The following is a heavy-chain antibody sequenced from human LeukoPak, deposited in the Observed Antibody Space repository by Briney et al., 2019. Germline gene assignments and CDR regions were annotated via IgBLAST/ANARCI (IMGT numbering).Heavy chain of an antibody. CDR2: IRQDGSET. J-gene: IGHJ4*02. D-gene: IGHD2-15*01. Sequence: PGGSLRLSCAASRFTFSSYWLSWVRRAPGKGPEWVANIRQDGSETYFVDSVKGRFTICRDNANNSLYIQMNSLRAEDTAVYYCARGRYCSGGICYFDYWGQGTLVTVSS. CDR3: ARGRYCSGGICYFDY. V-gene: IGHV3-7*04. CDR1: RFTFSSYW.